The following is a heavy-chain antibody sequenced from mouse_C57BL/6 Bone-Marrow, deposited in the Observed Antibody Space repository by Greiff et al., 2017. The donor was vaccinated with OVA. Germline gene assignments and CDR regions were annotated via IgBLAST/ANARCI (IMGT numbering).Heavy chain of an antibody. CDR1: GFNIKDYY. D-gene: IGHD1-2*01. Sequence: VQLQQSGAELVKPGASVKLSCTASGFNIKDYYMHWVKQRPGRGLEWIGRIDPNSGGTKYNEKFKSKATLTVDKPSSTAYMQLSSLTSEDSAVYYCHYYGDAMDYWGQGTSVTVSS. J-gene: IGHJ4*01. CDR3: HYYGDAMDY. V-gene: IGHV1-72*01. CDR2: IDPNSGGT.